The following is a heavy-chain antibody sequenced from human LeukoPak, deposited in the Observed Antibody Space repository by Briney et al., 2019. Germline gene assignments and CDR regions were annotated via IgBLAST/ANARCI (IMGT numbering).Heavy chain of an antibody. CDR3: ARGSGFGV. CDR2: ICSDGATT. J-gene: IGHJ4*02. D-gene: IGHD3-9*01. Sequence: AGSLRLSCAASGFTVSTYWMHWVRQVPGEGLVRVSSICSDGATTHYADSVKGRFTISRDNAKNTLYLQMNSLRVEDTAVYYCARGSGFGVWGQGTLVTVSS. CDR1: GFTVSTYW. V-gene: IGHV3-74*01.